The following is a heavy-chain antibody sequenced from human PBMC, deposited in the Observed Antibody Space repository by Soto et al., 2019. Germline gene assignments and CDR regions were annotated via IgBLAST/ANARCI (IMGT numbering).Heavy chain of an antibody. Sequence: PVGSLRLSCAASGFTFSSYAMSWVRQAPGKGLEWVSAISGSGGSTYYADSVKGRFTISRDNSKNTLYLQMNSLRAEDTAVYYCAKDPSITMVRGIGYFDYWGQGTLVTVSS. CDR2: ISGSGGST. CDR3: AKDPSITMVRGIGYFDY. D-gene: IGHD3-10*01. V-gene: IGHV3-23*01. J-gene: IGHJ4*02. CDR1: GFTFSSYA.